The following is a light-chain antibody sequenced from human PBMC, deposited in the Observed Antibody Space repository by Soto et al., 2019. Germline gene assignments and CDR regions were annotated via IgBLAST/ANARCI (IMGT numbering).Light chain of an antibody. CDR1: SSDVGGYNY. Sequence: QSALTQPASVSGSPGQSITISCTGTSSDVGGYNYVSWYQQRPGKAPKLMIYEVSTRPSGVSNRFSGSKSGNTASLTISGLQAEDEADYYCSSYTSSSPYVFGTGTKVTVL. V-gene: IGLV2-14*01. J-gene: IGLJ1*01. CDR3: SSYTSSSPYV. CDR2: EVS.